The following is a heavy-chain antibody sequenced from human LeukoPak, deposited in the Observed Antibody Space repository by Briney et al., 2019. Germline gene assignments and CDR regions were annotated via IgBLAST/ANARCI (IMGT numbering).Heavy chain of an antibody. D-gene: IGHD6-6*01. Sequence: SETLTLTCAVYGGSFSGYHWSWIRQPPGKGLEWIGEINHRGSTNYNPSLKSRVTMSVDTSKNQFSLKLSSVTAADTAVYYCARGRGAARFVTIEFDYWGQGALVTVSS. CDR1: GGSFSGYH. CDR2: INHRGST. J-gene: IGHJ4*02. V-gene: IGHV4-34*01. CDR3: ARGRGAARFVTIEFDY.